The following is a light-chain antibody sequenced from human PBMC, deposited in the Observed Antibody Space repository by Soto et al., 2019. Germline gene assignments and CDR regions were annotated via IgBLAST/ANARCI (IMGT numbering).Light chain of an antibody. J-gene: IGLJ3*02. Sequence: QSALTQPPSASGSPGQSVTISCTGTSSDIGGYDHVSWYQQHPGKAPKVMIYEVTKRPSGVPDRFSGSKAGNTASLTVFGLQAEGEADYYCSSFAGPVWVFGGGTKVTVL. CDR1: SSDIGGYDH. CDR3: SSFAGPVWV. CDR2: EVT. V-gene: IGLV2-8*01.